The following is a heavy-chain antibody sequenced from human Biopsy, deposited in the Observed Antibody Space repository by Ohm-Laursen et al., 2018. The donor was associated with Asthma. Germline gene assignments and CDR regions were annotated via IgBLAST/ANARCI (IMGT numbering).Heavy chain of an antibody. J-gene: IGHJ4*02. D-gene: IGHD4-17*01. Sequence: ASVTDSCQISGYSLTDLSMHWVRQAPGQGLEWMGGHDHEEGGTVNARRFQGRVTMTEDTSTDTAYMELSSLSSDDTAVYYCASDFPKDYVRYNFQFWGQGTLVTVSS. CDR2: HDHEEGGT. V-gene: IGHV1-24*01. CDR1: GYSLTDLS. CDR3: ASDFPKDYVRYNFQF.